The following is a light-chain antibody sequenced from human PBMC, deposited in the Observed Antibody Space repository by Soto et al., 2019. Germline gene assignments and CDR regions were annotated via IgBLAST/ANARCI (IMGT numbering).Light chain of an antibody. CDR1: QDITNY. V-gene: IGKV1-27*01. CDR2: DAS. CDR3: QKYDSPTRT. Sequence: DIQMTQSPSSLSASVGDRVTITCRASQDITNYLAWYQQKPGKVPKLLIYDASTLQSGVPSRFSGSGSGTDFTLTISSLQPEDVATYYCQKYDSPTRTFGQGTKLEIK. J-gene: IGKJ1*01.